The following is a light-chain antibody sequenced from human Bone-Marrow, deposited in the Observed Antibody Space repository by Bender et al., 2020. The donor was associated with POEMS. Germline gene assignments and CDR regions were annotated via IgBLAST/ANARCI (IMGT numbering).Light chain of an antibody. Sequence: SYELTQPPSVSVSPGQTASITYSGDKLGNKYACWYQQKPGQSPVLVIYRDRIRPSGIPERFSGSNSGNTATLTISGTQAMDEADYYCQAWDSRGDLWVFGGGTKLTVL. CDR3: QAWDSRGDLWV. CDR2: RDR. J-gene: IGLJ3*02. CDR1: KLGNKY. V-gene: IGLV3-1*01.